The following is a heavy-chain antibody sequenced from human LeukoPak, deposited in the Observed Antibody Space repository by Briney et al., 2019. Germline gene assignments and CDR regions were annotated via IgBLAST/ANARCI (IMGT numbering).Heavy chain of an antibody. V-gene: IGHV3-23*01. CDR1: GFIFSSYA. CDR3: ARNLGPFDV. J-gene: IGHJ3*01. Sequence: PGGSLRLSCAASGFIFSSYAMSWVRQAPGKGLEWVSTIADAGTYYADSVKGRFIISRDNSKNMLYLQLNSLRADDTAMYYCARNLGPFDVRGHGTMVTVSS. D-gene: IGHD3-16*01. CDR2: IADAGT.